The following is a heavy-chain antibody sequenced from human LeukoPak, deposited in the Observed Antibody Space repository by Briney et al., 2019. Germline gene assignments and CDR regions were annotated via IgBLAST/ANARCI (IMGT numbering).Heavy chain of an antibody. CDR3: ARFAPGQWLVDY. Sequence: PSETLSLTCTVSGGSISSYYWSWIRQPPGKGLEWIGYIYYSGSTNYNPSLKSRVTISVDTSKNQFSLKLSSVTAADTAVYYCARFAPGQWLVDYWGQGTVVTVSS. CDR2: IYYSGST. V-gene: IGHV4-59*01. D-gene: IGHD6-19*01. CDR1: GGSISSYY. J-gene: IGHJ4*02.